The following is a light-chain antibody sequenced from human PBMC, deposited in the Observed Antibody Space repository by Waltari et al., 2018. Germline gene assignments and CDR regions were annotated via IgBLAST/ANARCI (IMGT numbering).Light chain of an antibody. J-gene: IGLJ2*01. CDR2: GNS. Sequence: QSVLTQPPSVSGAPGQRVTISCPGGSSNIGAGYDVPWYQQLPGTAPKLLIYGNSNRPSGVPDRFSGSKSGTSASLAITGLQAEDEADYYCQSYDSSLSVVFGGGTKLTVL. CDR1: SSNIGAGYD. CDR3: QSYDSSLSVV. V-gene: IGLV1-40*01.